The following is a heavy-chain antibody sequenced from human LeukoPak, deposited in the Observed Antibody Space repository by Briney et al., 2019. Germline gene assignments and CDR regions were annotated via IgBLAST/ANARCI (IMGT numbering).Heavy chain of an antibody. CDR1: GGSFSGYY. V-gene: IGHV4-34*01. CDR3: ARATNWGSPLQFDH. Sequence: SETLSLTCAVYGGSFSGYYWSWIRQPPGKGLEWIGEINHSVSTNYNPSLKSRVTISVDTSKTQFSPKLSSVTAADTAVYYCARATNWGSPLQFDHWGQGTLVTVSS. CDR2: INHSVST. D-gene: IGHD7-27*01. J-gene: IGHJ4*02.